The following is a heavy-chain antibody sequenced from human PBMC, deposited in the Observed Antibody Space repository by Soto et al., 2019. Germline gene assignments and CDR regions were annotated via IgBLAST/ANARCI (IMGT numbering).Heavy chain of an antibody. J-gene: IGHJ4*02. Sequence: QVQLQESGPGLVKTSETLSLTCTVSGGSISNYYWSWIRQHAGRGLEWIGRIYSSGSTNYNPSLKCRVTMSIDMSKNQFSLKLTSVTAADTAVYYCARDLSSPRLFDYWGQGTLVTVSS. CDR3: ARDLSSPRLFDY. V-gene: IGHV4-4*07. CDR2: IYSSGST. CDR1: GGSISNYY. D-gene: IGHD6-13*01.